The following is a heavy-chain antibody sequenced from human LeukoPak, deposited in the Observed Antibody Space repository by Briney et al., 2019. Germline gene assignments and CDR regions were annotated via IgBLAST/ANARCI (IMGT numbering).Heavy chain of an antibody. CDR1: GYTFTTYD. CDR2: MNPNSDNA. V-gene: IGHV1-8*01. Sequence: ASVKVSCKASGYTFTTYDINWVRQAAGQGLEWMGWMNPNSDNAGYAQKFQGRVTMTRDTSTSTAYMELSSLRSEDTAVYYCARGQYCSGATCHYYYYYVMDLWGQGTTVTVSS. D-gene: IGHD2-15*01. J-gene: IGHJ6*02. CDR3: ARGQYCSGATCHYYYYYVMDL.